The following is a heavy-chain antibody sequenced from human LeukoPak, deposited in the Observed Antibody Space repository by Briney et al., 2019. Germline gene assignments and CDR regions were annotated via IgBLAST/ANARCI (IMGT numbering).Heavy chain of an antibody. J-gene: IGHJ5*02. CDR3: ARREAVVVVAAMGWFDP. V-gene: IGHV4-39*01. D-gene: IGHD2-15*01. Sequence: SETLSLTCAVSGGSISSSSYYWGWIRQPPGKGLEWIGSIYYSGSTYYNPSLKSRVTISVDTSKNQFSLKLGSVTAADTAVYYCARREAVVVVAAMGWFDPWGQGTLVTVSS. CDR1: GGSISSSSYY. CDR2: IYYSGST.